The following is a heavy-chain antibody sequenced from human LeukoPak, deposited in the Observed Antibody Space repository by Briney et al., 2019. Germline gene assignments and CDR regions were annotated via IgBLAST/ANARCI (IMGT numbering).Heavy chain of an antibody. V-gene: IGHV4-39*01. CDR3: ARNGTVTVTGTKFNYFDY. Sequence: SETLSLTCTVSGGSISSGTYYWGWIRQPPGKALEWIGSIYYSGSTHYNPSLKSRLTISVDTSKNQFSLKVTAVTAADTAVYFCARNGTVTVTGTKFNYFDYWGQGTLVTVSS. J-gene: IGHJ4*02. CDR2: IYYSGST. D-gene: IGHD4-17*01. CDR1: GGSISSGTYY.